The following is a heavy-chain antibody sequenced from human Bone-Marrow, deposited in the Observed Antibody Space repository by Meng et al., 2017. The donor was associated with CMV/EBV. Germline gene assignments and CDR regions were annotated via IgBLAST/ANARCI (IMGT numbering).Heavy chain of an antibody. CDR1: GFTFSSYS. CDR2: ISSSSRYI. V-gene: IGHV3-21*01. CDR3: VREPDYYGMDV. J-gene: IGHJ6*02. Sequence: GESLKISCAASGFTFSSYSMDWVRQAPGKGLEWVSSISSSSRYIYYADSVKGRFTISRDNTKNSLYLQMNSLRAEDTAVYYCVREPDYYGMDVWGQETTVTVSS.